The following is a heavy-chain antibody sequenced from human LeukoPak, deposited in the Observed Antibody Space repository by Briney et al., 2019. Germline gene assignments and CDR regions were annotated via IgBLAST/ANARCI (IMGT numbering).Heavy chain of an antibody. J-gene: IGHJ6*03. CDR2: MIPIFGTA. CDR3: AGSYSSSPYYYYMDV. D-gene: IGHD6-13*01. V-gene: IGHV1-69*05. Sequence: ASVKVSCKVSGGTFISYALSWVRQAPGQGLEWMGGMIPIFGTANYAQKVKSRVTITTDESTSTAYMELSSLRSEDTAVYYCAGSYSSSPYYYYMDVWGKGTTVTVSS. CDR1: GGTFISYA.